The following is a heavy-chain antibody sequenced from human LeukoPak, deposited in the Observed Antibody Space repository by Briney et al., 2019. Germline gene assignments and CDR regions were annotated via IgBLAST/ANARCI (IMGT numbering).Heavy chain of an antibody. D-gene: IGHD1-26*01. CDR1: GLTFSSSW. J-gene: IGHJ5*02. CDR3: ARYSGSFPGWLDP. Sequence: PGGSLRLSCAASGLTFSSSWMNWVRQAPGKGLEWVANINPAGSQKNYVDSVKGRFTISRDNAMNSVFLQIDSLRAEDTGVYYCARYSGSFPGWLDPWGQGTLVTVPS. V-gene: IGHV3-7*01. CDR2: INPAGSQK.